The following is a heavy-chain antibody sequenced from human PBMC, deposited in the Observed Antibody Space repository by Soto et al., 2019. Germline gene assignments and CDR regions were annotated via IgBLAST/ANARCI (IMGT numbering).Heavy chain of an antibody. CDR3: ARDRGYDAHDYYYNAMDV. Sequence: GGSLRLSCAASGFTFRTYTMNWVRQAPGKGLEWVSGIRGFSPYTFYAESVKGRFTISRDNAKNSLYLHMNSLRAEDTAVYYCARDRGYDAHDYYYNAMDVWGQGTTVTVSS. D-gene: IGHD3-10*01. V-gene: IGHV3-21*01. J-gene: IGHJ6*02. CDR2: IRGFSPYT. CDR1: GFTFRTYT.